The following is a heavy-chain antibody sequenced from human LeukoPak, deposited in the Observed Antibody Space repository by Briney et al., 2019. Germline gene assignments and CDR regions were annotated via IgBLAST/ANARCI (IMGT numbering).Heavy chain of an antibody. CDR2: ISYDGSNK. CDR1: GFTFSSYA. J-gene: IGHJ4*02. V-gene: IGHV3-30-3*01. D-gene: IGHD3-10*01. Sequence: GGSLRLSCAASGFTFSSYAMHRVRQAPGKGLEWVAVISYDGSNKYYADSVKGRFTISRDNSKNTLYLQMNSLRAEDTAVYYCAGYGSGSYYNPSVFDYWGQGTLVTVSS. CDR3: AGYGSGSYYNPSVFDY.